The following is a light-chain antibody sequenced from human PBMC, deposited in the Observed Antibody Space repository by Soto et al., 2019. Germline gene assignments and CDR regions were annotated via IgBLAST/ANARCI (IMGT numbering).Light chain of an antibody. Sequence: QSVLTQPASVSGSPGQSITISCTGTSSDVGGYNYVSWYQQHPGKAPKLMIYDVSNRPLGVSNRFSGSKSGNTASLTISGLQAEDEADYYCSSYTSSSTPVFGTGTKLTVL. CDR2: DVS. V-gene: IGLV2-14*01. J-gene: IGLJ1*01. CDR3: SSYTSSSTPV. CDR1: SSDVGGYNY.